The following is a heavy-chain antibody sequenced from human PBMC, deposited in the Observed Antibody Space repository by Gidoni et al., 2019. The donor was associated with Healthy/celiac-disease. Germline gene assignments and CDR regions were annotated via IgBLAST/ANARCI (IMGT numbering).Heavy chain of an antibody. J-gene: IGHJ4*02. CDR3: ARAGSYDFWSGYKFDY. V-gene: IGHV1-2*02. CDR1: GYTFTRYY. Sequence: QVQLVQSGAEVKKPGASVTVSCKASGYTFTRYYMHWVRQAPGQGLEWMGWINPNSGGTNYAQKFQGRVTMTRDTSISTAYMELSRLRSDDTAVYYCARAGSYDFWSGYKFDYWGQGTLVTVSS. CDR2: INPNSGGT. D-gene: IGHD3-3*01.